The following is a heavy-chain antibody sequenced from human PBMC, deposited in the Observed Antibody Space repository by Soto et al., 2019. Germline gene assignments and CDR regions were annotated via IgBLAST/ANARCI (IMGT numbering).Heavy chain of an antibody. CDR2: IYYSGYT. CDR3: VSGTSFYDVLTGYYVDRWFDP. J-gene: IGHJ5*02. CDR1: GDSTTSDAYY. V-gene: IGHV4-39*01. D-gene: IGHD3-9*01. Sequence: PSVTLSLTCSVSGDSTTSDAYYWGWIRQPPGKGLEWLGSIYYSGYTYYNPSLKSRVTISVDRSRNQFSLNLRSVTAADTAVYYCVSGTSFYDVLTGYYVDRWFDPWGQGTLVTVSS.